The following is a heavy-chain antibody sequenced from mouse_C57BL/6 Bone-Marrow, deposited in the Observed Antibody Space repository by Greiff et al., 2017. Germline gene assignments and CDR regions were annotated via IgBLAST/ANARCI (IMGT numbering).Heavy chain of an antibody. CDR2: ISYDGSN. CDR1: GYSITSGYY. V-gene: IGHV3-6*01. CDR3: ARSRGFAY. D-gene: IGHD3-3*01. Sequence: EVHLVESGPGLVKPSQSLSLTCSVTGYSITSGYYWNWIRQFPGNKLEWMGYISYDGSNNYNPSLKNRISITRDTSKNQFFLKLNSVTTEDTATYYCARSRGFAYWGQGTLVTVSA. J-gene: IGHJ3*01.